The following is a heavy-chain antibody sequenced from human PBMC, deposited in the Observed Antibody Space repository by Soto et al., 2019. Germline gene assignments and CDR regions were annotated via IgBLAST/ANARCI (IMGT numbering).Heavy chain of an antibody. V-gene: IGHV4-34*01. CDR2: INHSGST. D-gene: IGHD2-15*01. J-gene: IGHJ3*02. CDR1: GGSFSGYY. CDR3: ARVVVVAAMAAFDI. Sequence: PSETLSLTCAVYGGSFSGYYWSWIRQPPGKGLEWIGEINHSGSTNYNPSLKSRATISVDTSKNQFSLKLSSVTAADTAVYYCARVVVVAAMAAFDIWGQGTMVTVSS.